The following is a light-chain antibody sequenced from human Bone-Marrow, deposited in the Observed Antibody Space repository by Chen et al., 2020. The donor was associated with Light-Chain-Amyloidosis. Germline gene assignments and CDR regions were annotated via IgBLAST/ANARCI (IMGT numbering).Light chain of an antibody. V-gene: IGLV3-25*03. CDR2: RVH. Sequence: SYELTQPPSVSVSPGQTARITCSGDDLPTKYAYWYQQKPGQAPVLVIHRVHERPSGISERFSGSSSGTTATLTISGVQAEDEADYHCQSADSSGTDAVLVGGGTKLTVL. J-gene: IGLJ2*01. CDR3: QSADSSGTDAVL. CDR1: DLPTKY.